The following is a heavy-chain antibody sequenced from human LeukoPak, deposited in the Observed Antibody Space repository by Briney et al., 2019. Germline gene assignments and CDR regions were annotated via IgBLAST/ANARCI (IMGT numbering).Heavy chain of an antibody. CDR2: IIPIFGTA. J-gene: IGHJ3*02. Sequence: SVKVSCKASGGTFSSYAISWVRQAPGQGLEWMGGIIPIFGTANYAQKFQGRVTITADESTSTAYMELNSLRAEDTAVYYCARVGLTMSYDAFDIWGQGTMVTVSS. CDR3: ARVGLTMSYDAFDI. V-gene: IGHV1-69*13. D-gene: IGHD3-10*02. CDR1: GGTFSSYA.